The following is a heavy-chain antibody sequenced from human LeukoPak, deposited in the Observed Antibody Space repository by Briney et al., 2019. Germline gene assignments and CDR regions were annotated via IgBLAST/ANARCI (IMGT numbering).Heavy chain of an antibody. CDR1: GFTFSDYY. V-gene: IGHV3-11*04. CDR3: ARGAPYSYSSSSISFDI. D-gene: IGHD6-6*01. CDR2: ISSSSSTI. Sequence: GGSLRLSCAASGFTFSDYYMSWIRQAPGKGLEWVSYISSSSSTIYYADSVKGRFTISRDNAKNSLYLQMNSLRAEDTAVYYCARGAPYSYSSSSISFDIWGQGTMVTVSS. J-gene: IGHJ3*02.